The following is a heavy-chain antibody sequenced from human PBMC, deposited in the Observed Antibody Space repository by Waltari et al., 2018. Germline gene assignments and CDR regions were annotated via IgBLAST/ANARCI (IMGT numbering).Heavy chain of an antibody. Sequence: EVQLVESGGGLVQPGGSLRLSCAASGFTFRSYAMSWVRQAPGGGLEWVSSISGSDGRTNYADSAKGRFTISRDKVKNTLFLQMNSLRADDAAVYYCAKDLGGFSGSHWYFDLWGRGTLVTVSS. CDR1: GFTFRSYA. D-gene: IGHD5-12*01. CDR2: ISGSDGRT. V-gene: IGHV3-23*04. CDR3: AKDLGGFSGSHWYFDL. J-gene: IGHJ2*01.